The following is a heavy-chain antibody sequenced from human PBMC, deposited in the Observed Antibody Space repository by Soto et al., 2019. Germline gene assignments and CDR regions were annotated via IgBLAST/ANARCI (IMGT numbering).Heavy chain of an antibody. CDR3: SGGVGDAF. V-gene: IGHV3-7*04. D-gene: IGHD1-26*01. CDR2: INQDGSEK. CDR1: ESTVSRDW. Sequence: EVHLVESGGGLVQTGGSLRLSCAIFESTVSRDWMNWVRQAPGKGLEWVAHINQDGSEKYYVDSVKGRFTISRDNAKKSLYVQMNGLRPAAPAMYCCSGGVGDAFWGQGTLVTVSS. J-gene: IGHJ4*02.